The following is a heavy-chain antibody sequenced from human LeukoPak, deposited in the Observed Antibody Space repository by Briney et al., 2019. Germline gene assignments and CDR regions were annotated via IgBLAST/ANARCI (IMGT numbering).Heavy chain of an antibody. CDR1: GFSVSNNY. D-gene: IGHD2-15*01. CDR2: IYSGGST. J-gene: IGHJ1*01. V-gene: IGHV3-66*01. CDR3: ASDSYSLEYFQH. Sequence: GRSLRLSCAASGFSVSNNYMSWVRQAPGKGLEWVSVIYSGGSTFYADSVKGRFTISRDNSKNTLYLQMNSLRAEDTAVYYCASDSYSLEYFQHWGQGTLVTVSS.